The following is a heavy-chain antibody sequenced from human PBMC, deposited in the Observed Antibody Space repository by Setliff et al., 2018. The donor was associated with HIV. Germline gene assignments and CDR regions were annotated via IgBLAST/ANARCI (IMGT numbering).Heavy chain of an antibody. V-gene: IGHV4-31*03. CDR3: ARGFCSGGFCHPNFYHYMDV. J-gene: IGHJ6*03. CDR2: IYSSGTQ. D-gene: IGHD2-15*01. CDR1: GVTSGDYY. Sequence: LSLTCTFSGVTSGDYYWTWIRQHPVKGLEWIGYIYSSGTQYYNPSLKSRLAISLDTSKNQFSLNLKSVTAADAAVYYCARGFCSGGFCHPNFYHYMDVWGKGTTVTVSS.